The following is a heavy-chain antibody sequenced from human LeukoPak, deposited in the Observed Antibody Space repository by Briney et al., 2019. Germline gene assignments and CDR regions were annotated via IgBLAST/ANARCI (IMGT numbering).Heavy chain of an antibody. V-gene: IGHV3-23*01. Sequence: GGSLRLSCAASGFRFSIYAMTWVRQAPGKGLEWVSAITGSGGSAYYADSVKGRFTISRDNAKNTVYLQMNSLRAEDAAVYYCARSIGYGASWGQGTLVTVSS. D-gene: IGHD5-18*01. J-gene: IGHJ5*02. CDR2: ITGSGGSA. CDR1: GFRFSIYA. CDR3: ARSIGYGAS.